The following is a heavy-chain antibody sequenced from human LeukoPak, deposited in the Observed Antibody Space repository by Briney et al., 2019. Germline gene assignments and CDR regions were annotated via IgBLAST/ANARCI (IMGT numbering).Heavy chain of an antibody. V-gene: IGHV4-30-2*01. CDR3: AGGGYGSTTLPFDY. D-gene: IGHD2/OR15-2a*01. Sequence: SETLSLTCTVSGGSISSGGYYWSWIRQPPGKGLEWIGYIYHSGSTYYNPSLKSRVTISVDRSNNQFSLKVTSVTAADTAVYYCAGGGYGSTTLPFDYWGQGTLVIVSS. CDR2: IYHSGST. J-gene: IGHJ4*02. CDR1: GGSISSGGYY.